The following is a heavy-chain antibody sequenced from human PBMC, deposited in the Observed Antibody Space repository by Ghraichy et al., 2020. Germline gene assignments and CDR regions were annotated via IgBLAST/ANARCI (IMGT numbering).Heavy chain of an antibody. CDR3: ARHNSSETASAPYYFAS. CDR2: VSLDGAT. V-gene: IGHV4-39*01. J-gene: IGHJ4*02. D-gene: IGHD2-21*02. Sequence: SETLSLTCTVSADSINRGFYYWAWIRQAPGRGLEWIGTVSLDGATYYNPSLRTRLTFSLDASTKLLSLQLYSVTAADTATYFCARHNSSETASAPYYFASWAQGSLVIVSS. CDR1: ADSINRGFYY.